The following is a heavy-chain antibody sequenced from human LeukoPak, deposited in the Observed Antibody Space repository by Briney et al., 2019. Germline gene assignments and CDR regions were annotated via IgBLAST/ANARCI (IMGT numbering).Heavy chain of an antibody. J-gene: IGHJ3*02. Sequence: GASVKVSCKASGYTFTSYGISWVRQAPGQGLEWMGGIIPIFGTANYAQKFQGRVTITADKSTSTAYMELSSLRSDDTAVYYCATSKLEYYYDSSGLGAFDIWGQGTMVTVSS. CDR3: ATSKLEYYYDSSGLGAFDI. CDR2: IIPIFGTA. D-gene: IGHD3-22*01. V-gene: IGHV1-69*06. CDR1: GYTFTSYG.